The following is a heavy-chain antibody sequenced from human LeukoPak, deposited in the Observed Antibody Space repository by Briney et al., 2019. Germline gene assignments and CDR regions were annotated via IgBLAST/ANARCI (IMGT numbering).Heavy chain of an antibody. CDR3: AAAYSSTWFDS. CDR1: GFTFTSRSA. CDR2: IVVGSDNT. J-gene: IGHJ5*01. Sequence: SVKLSCKASGFTFTSRSAVQWVRQARGQRLEWIGWIVVGSDNTNYAQKFQERVIITRDMSASTAYMELSSLRSEDTAVYYCAAAYSSTWFDSWGQGTLVTVSS. D-gene: IGHD6-13*01. V-gene: IGHV1-58*01.